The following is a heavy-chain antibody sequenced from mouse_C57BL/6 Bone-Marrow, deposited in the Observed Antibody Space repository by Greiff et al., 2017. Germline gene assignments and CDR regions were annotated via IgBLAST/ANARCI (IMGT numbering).Heavy chain of an antibody. D-gene: IGHD2-3*01. CDR3: ARDYEFAY. J-gene: IGHJ3*01. V-gene: IGHV3-6*01. CDR1: GYSITSGYY. CDR2: ISYDGSN. Sequence: EVQLQQSGPGLVKPSQSLSLTCSVTGYSITSGYYWNWIRQFPGNKLEWMGYISYDGSNNYNPSLKNRITITRDTSKNQFFLKLNSVTTEDTATYYCARDYEFAYWGQGTLVTVSA.